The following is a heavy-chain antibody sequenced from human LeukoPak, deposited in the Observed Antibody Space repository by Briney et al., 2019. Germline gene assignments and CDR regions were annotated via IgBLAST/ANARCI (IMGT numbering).Heavy chain of an antibody. J-gene: IGHJ5*02. Sequence: VASVKVSCKASGGTFSSYAISWVRQAPGQGLEWMGGIIPIFGTANYAQKFQGRVTITTDESTSTAYMELSSLRSEDTAVYYCATDNLVNRYCSSTSCYRRRWFDPWGQGTLVTVSS. D-gene: IGHD2-2*02. CDR1: GGTFSSYA. CDR2: IIPIFGTA. CDR3: ATDNLVNRYCSSTSCYRRRWFDP. V-gene: IGHV1-69*05.